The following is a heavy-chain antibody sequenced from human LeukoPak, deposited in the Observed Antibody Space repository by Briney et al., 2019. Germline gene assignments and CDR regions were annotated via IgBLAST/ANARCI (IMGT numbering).Heavy chain of an antibody. CDR1: GFTFNNYW. CDR2: ISWNSGSI. V-gene: IGHV3-9*01. CDR3: AKDKDGYYDSSGYVDY. D-gene: IGHD3-22*01. Sequence: GGSLRLSCAASGFTFNNYWMHWVRQAPGKGLEWVSGISWNSGSIGYADSVKGRFTISRDNAKNSLYLQMNSLRAEDTALYYCAKDKDGYYDSSGYVDYWGQGTLVTVSS. J-gene: IGHJ4*02.